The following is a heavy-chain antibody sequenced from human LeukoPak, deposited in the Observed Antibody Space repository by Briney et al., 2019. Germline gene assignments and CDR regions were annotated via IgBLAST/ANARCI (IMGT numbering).Heavy chain of an antibody. CDR3: ARDSKETIAARPSASPLSRYYYYYYYMDV. CDR2: IYHSGST. V-gene: IGHV4-30-2*01. J-gene: IGHJ6*03. CDR1: GGSISSGGYY. Sequence: PSQTLSLTCTVSGGSISSGGYYWSWIRQPPGKGLEWIGYIYHSGSTYYNPSLKSRVTISVDRSKNQFSLKLSSVTAADTAVYYCARDSKETIAARPSASPLSRYYYYYYYMDVWGKGTTVTVSS. D-gene: IGHD6-6*01.